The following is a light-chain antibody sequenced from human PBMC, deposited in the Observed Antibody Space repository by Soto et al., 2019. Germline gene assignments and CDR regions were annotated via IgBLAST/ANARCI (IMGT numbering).Light chain of an antibody. Sequence: EIVLTQSPATLYLSPGERATLSCRASQSIIRYLAWYQQTPVQAPRLLISDASNRATGIPARFSGSGSGTDFTLTISSLEPGDFAIYYCQQRRNWPWMFGQGTKVEIK. CDR2: DAS. V-gene: IGKV3-11*01. J-gene: IGKJ1*01. CDR1: QSIIRY. CDR3: QQRRNWPWM.